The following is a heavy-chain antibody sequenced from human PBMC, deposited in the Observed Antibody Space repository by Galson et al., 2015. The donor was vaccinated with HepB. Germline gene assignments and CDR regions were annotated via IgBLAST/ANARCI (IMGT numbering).Heavy chain of an antibody. CDR2: AYPGVSDA. J-gene: IGHJ4*02. CDR3: VRRRSVAYGGNHFDS. V-gene: IGHV5-51*01. CDR1: GYSFVSYW. Sequence: QSGAEVKKPGESLKISCEGSGYSFVSYWFGWVRQRPGKGLEWMGTAYPGVSDARYSPSFAGQVTISADRSTNTAFLQWSSLKVSDTAIYYCVRRRSVAYGGNHFDSWGQGTLVIVSS. D-gene: IGHD4-23*01.